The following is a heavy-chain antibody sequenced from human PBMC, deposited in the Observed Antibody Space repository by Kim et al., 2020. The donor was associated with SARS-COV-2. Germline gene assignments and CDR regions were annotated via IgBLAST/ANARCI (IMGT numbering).Heavy chain of an antibody. CDR2: ISDSGGHT. J-gene: IGHJ6*02. V-gene: IGHV3-23*01. D-gene: IGHD3-22*01. CDR1: GFTFSSYA. Sequence: GGSLRLSCAASGFTFSSYAMSWVRQAPGKGLEWVSAISDSGGHTYYADSVKGRFTISRDNSKNTVFLQMNSLRAEDTAVYYCAKETSAQWFSYYYYGMDVWGQGTTVTVSS. CDR3: AKETSAQWFSYYYYGMDV.